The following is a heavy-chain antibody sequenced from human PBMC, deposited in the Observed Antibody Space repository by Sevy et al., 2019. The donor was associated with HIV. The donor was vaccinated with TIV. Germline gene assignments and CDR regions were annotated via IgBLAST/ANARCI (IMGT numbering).Heavy chain of an antibody. CDR1: GFTFDDYA. Sequence: GGSLRLSCAASGFTFDDYAMHWVRQAPGKGLEWVSGISWNSGSIDYADSVKGRFTISRDNAKNSLYLQMKSLRADDTALYYCARDRDDGYCTNGVCVNFDNWGQGTLVTVSS. CDR3: ARDRDDGYCTNGVCVNFDN. J-gene: IGHJ4*01. CDR2: ISWNSGSI. V-gene: IGHV3-9*01. D-gene: IGHD2-8*01.